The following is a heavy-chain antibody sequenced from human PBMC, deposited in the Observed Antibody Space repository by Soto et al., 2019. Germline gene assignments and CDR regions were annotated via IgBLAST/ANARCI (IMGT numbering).Heavy chain of an antibody. CDR2: ISYDGSNK. Sequence: PGGSLRLSCAASGFTFSSYAMHWVRQAPGKGLEWVTLISYDGSNKYYADSVKGRFTISRDNSKNTLYLQMNSLRAEDTAVYYCARDFSPLRADYYHDMDVWGQGTTVTVSS. V-gene: IGHV3-30-3*01. J-gene: IGHJ6*02. CDR3: ARDFSPLRADYYHDMDV. CDR1: GFTFSSYA.